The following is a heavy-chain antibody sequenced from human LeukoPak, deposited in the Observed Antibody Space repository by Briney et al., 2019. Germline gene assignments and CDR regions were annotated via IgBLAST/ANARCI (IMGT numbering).Heavy chain of an antibody. CDR2: IYYSGST. V-gene: IGHV4-59*08. CDR3: ARHPGMRFSGSYVDY. J-gene: IGHJ4*02. CDR1: GGSISSYF. D-gene: IGHD1-26*01. Sequence: SETLSLTCTVSGGSISSYFWSWIRQPPGKGLEWIGYIYYSGSTNYNPSLKSRVTISVDTSKNQFSLKLSSVTAADTAVYYCARHPGMRFSGSYVDYWGQGTLVTVSS.